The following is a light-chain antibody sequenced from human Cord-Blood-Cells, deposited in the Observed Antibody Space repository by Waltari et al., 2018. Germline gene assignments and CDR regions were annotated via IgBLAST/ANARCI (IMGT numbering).Light chain of an antibody. CDR2: GNS. J-gene: IGLJ3*02. CDR1: SSNIGAGYD. CDR3: QSYDSSHWV. Sequence: QSVLTQPPSVSGAPGQRVTISCTGSSSNIGAGYDVHWYQQLPGTAPKLLIYGNSNRPSGVPDRFSGSKSGTSASLAITGLQAEDEADYYCQSYDSSHWVFGGGTKLTVV. V-gene: IGLV1-40*01.